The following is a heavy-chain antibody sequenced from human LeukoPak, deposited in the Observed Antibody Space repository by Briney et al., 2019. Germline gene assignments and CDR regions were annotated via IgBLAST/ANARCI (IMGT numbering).Heavy chain of an antibody. CDR1: GFTFDDYG. V-gene: IGHV3-20*04. Sequence: GGSLRLSCAASGFTFDDYGMSWGGHAPGKGREWVSGINWDGGSTDYADSVKGRFTISRDNAKNSLYLQMNSLRAEDTALYYCARGTVTTWITGSYYYYYMDVWGKGTTVTVSS. J-gene: IGHJ6*03. D-gene: IGHD4-17*01. CDR3: ARGTVTTWITGSYYYYYMDV. CDR2: INWDGGST.